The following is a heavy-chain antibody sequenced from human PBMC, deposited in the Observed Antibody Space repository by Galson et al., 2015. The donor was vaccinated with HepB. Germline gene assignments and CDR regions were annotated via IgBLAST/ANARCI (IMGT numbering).Heavy chain of an antibody. Sequence: SLRLSCAASGFTFSDYYMSWIRQAPGKGLEWVAVITHDGANEYYVDSVKGRFTISRDNSKNTLYLQMNSLRAEDTAVYYCMKDRVEFDFWSAYSPYYGMDVWGQGATVTV. CDR3: MKDRVEFDFWSAYSPYYGMDV. D-gene: IGHD3-3*01. CDR2: ITHDGANE. J-gene: IGHJ6*02. V-gene: IGHV3-30*18. CDR1: GFTFSDYY.